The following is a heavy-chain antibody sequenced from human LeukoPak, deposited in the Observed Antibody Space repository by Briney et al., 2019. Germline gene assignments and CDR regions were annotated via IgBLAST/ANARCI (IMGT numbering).Heavy chain of an antibody. V-gene: IGHV3-30*15. Sequence: PGRSLRLSCAASGFTFSSYAMHWVRQAPGKGLEWVAVISYDGSNKYYADSVKGRFTISRDNSKNTLYLQMSSLRAEDTAVYYCARTSNGYYSEAVTAFWLYYYYYMDVWGKGTTVTVSS. CDR3: ARTSNGYYSEAVTAFWLYYYYYMDV. CDR2: ISYDGSNK. J-gene: IGHJ6*03. CDR1: GFTFSSYA. D-gene: IGHD3-22*01.